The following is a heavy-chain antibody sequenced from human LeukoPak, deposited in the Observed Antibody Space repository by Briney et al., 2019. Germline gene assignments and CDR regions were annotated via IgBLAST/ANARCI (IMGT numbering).Heavy chain of an antibody. CDR1: GFTFSSYS. V-gene: IGHV3-21*04. J-gene: IGHJ6*03. CDR2: ISSSGSTI. Sequence: GGSLRLSCAASGFTFSSYSMNWVRQAPGKGLEWVSSISSSGSTIYYADSVKGRFTISRDNAKNSLYLQMNSLRAEDTAVYYCARDPYYYYMDVWGKGTMVTVSS. CDR3: ARDPYYYYMDV.